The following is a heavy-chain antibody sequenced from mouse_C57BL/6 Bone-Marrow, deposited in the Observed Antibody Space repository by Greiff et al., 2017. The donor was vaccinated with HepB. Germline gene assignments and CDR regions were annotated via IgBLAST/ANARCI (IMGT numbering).Heavy chain of an antibody. CDR2: IRNKANGYTT. CDR3: ARRGPLRFFDY. D-gene: IGHD1-1*01. J-gene: IGHJ2*01. CDR1: GFTFTDYY. Sequence: EVHLVESGGGLVQPGGSLSLSCAASGFTFTDYYMSWVRQPPGKALEWLGFIRNKANGYTTEYSASVKGRFTISRDNSQSILYLQMNALRAEDSATYYGARRGPLRFFDYWGQGTTLTVSS. V-gene: IGHV7-3*01.